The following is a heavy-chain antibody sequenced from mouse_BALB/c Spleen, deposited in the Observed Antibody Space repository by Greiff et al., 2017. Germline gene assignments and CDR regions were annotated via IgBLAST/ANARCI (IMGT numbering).Heavy chain of an antibody. CDR2: IDPYNGGT. V-gene: IGHV1S135*01. J-gene: IGHJ4*01. Sequence: VQLKQSGPELVKPGASVKVSCKASGYAFTSYNMYWVKQSHGKSLEWIGYIDPYNGGTSYNQKFKGKATLTVDKSSSTAYMHLNSLTSEDSAVYYCARSGITTVVDYYAMDYWGQGTSVTVSS. D-gene: IGHD1-1*01. CDR3: ARSGITTVVDYYAMDY. CDR1: GYAFTSYN.